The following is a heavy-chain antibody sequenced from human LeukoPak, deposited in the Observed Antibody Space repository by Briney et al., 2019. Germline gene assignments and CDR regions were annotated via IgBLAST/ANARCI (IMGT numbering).Heavy chain of an antibody. Sequence: GASVKVSCKASGYTFTGYYMHWVRQAPGQGLEWMGWINPNSGGTNYAQKFQGRVTMTRDTSISTAYMELSRLRSDDTAVYYCAREEIAASHWFDPWGQGTLVTVSS. CDR3: AREEIAASHWFDP. CDR1: GYTFTGYY. V-gene: IGHV1-2*02. J-gene: IGHJ5*02. CDR2: INPNSGGT. D-gene: IGHD6-6*01.